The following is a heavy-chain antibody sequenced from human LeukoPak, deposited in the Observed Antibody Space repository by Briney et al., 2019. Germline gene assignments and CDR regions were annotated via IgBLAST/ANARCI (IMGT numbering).Heavy chain of an antibody. D-gene: IGHD2/OR15-2a*01. Sequence: PSETLSLTCTGSGGSISSYDWSWIRQPPGKGLEWIGYIYYSGSTNYNPSLKSRVTISLDTSKNQFSLKLSSVTAADPAVYYCARGDGISKDYWGQGTLVTVSS. J-gene: IGHJ4*02. CDR2: IYYSGST. V-gene: IGHV4-59*01. CDR1: GGSISSYD. CDR3: ARGDGISKDY.